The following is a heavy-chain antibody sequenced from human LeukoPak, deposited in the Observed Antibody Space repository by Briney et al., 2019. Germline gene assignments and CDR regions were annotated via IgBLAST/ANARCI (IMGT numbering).Heavy chain of an antibody. J-gene: IGHJ4*02. CDR3: AKEKVATIRGVYYFDY. D-gene: IGHD5-12*01. Sequence: GGSLRLSCAASGFTFSSYGMHWVRQAPGKGLERVAVISYDGSNKYYADSVKGRFTISRDNSKNTLYLQMNSLRAEDTAVYYCAKEKVATIRGVYYFDYWGQGTLVTVSS. CDR1: GFTFSSYG. CDR2: ISYDGSNK. V-gene: IGHV3-30*18.